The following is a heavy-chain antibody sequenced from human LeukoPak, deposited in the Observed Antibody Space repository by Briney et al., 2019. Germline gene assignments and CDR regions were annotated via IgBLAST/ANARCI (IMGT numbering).Heavy chain of an antibody. J-gene: IGHJ3*01. CDR2: IYSGGTT. D-gene: IGHD1-14*01. Sequence: GGSLRLSCAAPGFTFSSYGMHWVRQAPGKGLEWVSVIYSGGTTYYADFVEGRFTISRDNSKNTVYLQMNALRAEDTAVYYCATVRQTARPLWGQGTRVTVSS. CDR1: GFTFSSYG. V-gene: IGHV3-NL1*01. CDR3: ATVRQTARPL.